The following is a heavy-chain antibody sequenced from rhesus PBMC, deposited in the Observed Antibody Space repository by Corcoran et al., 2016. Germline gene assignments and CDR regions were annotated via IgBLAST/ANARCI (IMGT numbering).Heavy chain of an antibody. D-gene: IGHD6S26*01. V-gene: IGHV4S10*01. CDR1: GGSISDSYR. CDR2: IYVTSTST. CDR3: ARNSYGAAGH. Sequence: QVQLQESGPGVVKPSETLSLTCAVSGGSISDSYRWSWIRQPPGKGLEWIGYIYVTSTSTNYNPSLKSRVTISQDTSKNQFSLKLSSVTAADTAVYYCARNSYGAAGHWGQGVLVTVSS. J-gene: IGHJ4*01.